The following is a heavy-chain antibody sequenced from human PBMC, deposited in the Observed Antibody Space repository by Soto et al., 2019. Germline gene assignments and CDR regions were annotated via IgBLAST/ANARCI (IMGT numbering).Heavy chain of an antibody. V-gene: IGHV3-23*01. J-gene: IGHJ3*02. Sequence: GGSLRLSCAASGFTFSSYAMSWVRQAPGKGLEWVSAISGSGGSTYYADSVKGRFTISRDNSKNTLYLQMNSLRAEDTAVYYCAKSETIFGVVIDAFDIWGQGTMVTVSS. CDR1: GFTFSSYA. CDR2: ISGSGGST. CDR3: AKSETIFGVVIDAFDI. D-gene: IGHD3-3*01.